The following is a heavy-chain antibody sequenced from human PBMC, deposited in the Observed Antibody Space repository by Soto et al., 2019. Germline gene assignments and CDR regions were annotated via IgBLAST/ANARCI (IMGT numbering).Heavy chain of an antibody. J-gene: IGHJ4*02. CDR2: IYWDDDK. V-gene: IGHV2-5*02. Sequence: QITLKESGPTLVKPTQTLTLTCTFSGFSLSTSGVGVGWIRQPPGKALEWLALIYWDDDKRYSPSLKSRLTIPKDPSKTHVVLTMTNMDPVDTATYYCAHRPSYCSGGSCYSGFDYWGQGTLVTVSS. CDR1: GFSLSTSGVG. D-gene: IGHD2-15*01. CDR3: AHRPSYCSGGSCYSGFDY.